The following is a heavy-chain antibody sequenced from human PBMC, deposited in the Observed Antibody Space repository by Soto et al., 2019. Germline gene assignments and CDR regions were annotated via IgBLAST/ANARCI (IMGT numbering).Heavy chain of an antibody. CDR1: GFTFSSYG. D-gene: IGHD2-2*01. CDR3: AKDLYSDIVVVGEDYGMDV. J-gene: IGHJ6*02. Sequence: GGSLRLSCAASGFTFSSYGMHWVRQAPGKGLDWVAVISYDGSNKYYADSVKGRFTISRDNSKNTLYLQMNSLRAEDTAVYYCAKDLYSDIVVVGEDYGMDVWGQGPTDTVSS. CDR2: ISYDGSNK. V-gene: IGHV3-30*18.